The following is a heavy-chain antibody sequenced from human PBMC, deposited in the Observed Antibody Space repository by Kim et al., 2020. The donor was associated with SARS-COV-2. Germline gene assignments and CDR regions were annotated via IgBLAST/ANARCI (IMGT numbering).Heavy chain of an antibody. D-gene: IGHD6-13*01. CDR3: TKNSRGSNGYFRGMDV. Sequence: SVRGRFSISRDNSKNTLYLQMNSLRAEDTALYYCTKNSRGSNGYFRGMDVWGRGTTVTVSS. J-gene: IGHJ6*02. V-gene: IGHV3-23*01.